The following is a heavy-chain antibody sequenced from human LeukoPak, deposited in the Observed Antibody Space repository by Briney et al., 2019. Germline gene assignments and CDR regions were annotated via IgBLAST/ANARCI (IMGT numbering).Heavy chain of an antibody. CDR2: IHHSGNT. V-gene: IGHV4-59*08. CDR1: GGSISSYY. CDR3: ATTTASKGYSYGRFDY. D-gene: IGHD5-18*01. Sequence: SETLSLTCTVSGGSISSYYWSWIRQPPGKGLEWIGSIHHSGNTYYNPSLKSRVIISIDTSKNQFSLILNSVTAADTAVYYCATTTASKGYSYGRFDYWGQGTLVTVSS. J-gene: IGHJ4*02.